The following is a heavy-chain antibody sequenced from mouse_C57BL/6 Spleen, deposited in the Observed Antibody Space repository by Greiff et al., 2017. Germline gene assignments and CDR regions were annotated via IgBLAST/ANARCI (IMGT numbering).Heavy chain of an antibody. V-gene: IGHV1-72*01. Sequence: QVQLQQSGAELVKPGASVKLSCKASGYTFTSYCMHWVKQRPGRGLEWIGRIDPNSGGTKYNEKFKSKATLTVDKPSSTAYMQLSSLTSEDSAVYYCARVGVVGPLYWWLDVWGKGTTVTVSS. CDR1: GYTFTSYC. CDR2: IDPNSGGT. D-gene: IGHD1-1*01. CDR3: ARVGVVGPLYWWLDV. J-gene: IGHJ1*03.